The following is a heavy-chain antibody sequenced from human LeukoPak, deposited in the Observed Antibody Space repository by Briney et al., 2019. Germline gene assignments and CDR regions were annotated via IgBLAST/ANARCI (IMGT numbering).Heavy chain of an antibody. V-gene: IGHV1-2*02. CDR2: INPSSGGT. CDR3: VRDLVTTGPYGMDV. CDR1: GYTFTNYY. D-gene: IGHD4-17*01. J-gene: IGHJ6*02. Sequence: ASVKVSCKASGYTFTNYYIHWVRQAPGHGLEWMGAINPSSGGTNSAQKFQGRVSMTRDTSISTVYMEVSRLRSDDTAVFYCVRDLVTTGPYGMDVWGQGTTVAVSS.